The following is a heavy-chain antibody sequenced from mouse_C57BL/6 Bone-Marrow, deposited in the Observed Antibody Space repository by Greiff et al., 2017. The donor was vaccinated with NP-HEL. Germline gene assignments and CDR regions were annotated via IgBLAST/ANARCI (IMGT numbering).Heavy chain of an antibody. CDR2: IDPSDSYT. J-gene: IGHJ3*01. D-gene: IGHD3-2*02. V-gene: IGHV1-50*01. CDR3: ARDSSSGFFAY. CDR1: GYTFTSYW. Sequence: QVQLQQPGAELVKPGASVKLSCKASGYTFTSYWMQWVKQRPGQGLEWIGEIDPSDSYTNYNQKFKGKATLTVDTFSSTAYMQLSSLTSEDSAVYYCARDSSSGFFAYWGQGTLVTVSA.